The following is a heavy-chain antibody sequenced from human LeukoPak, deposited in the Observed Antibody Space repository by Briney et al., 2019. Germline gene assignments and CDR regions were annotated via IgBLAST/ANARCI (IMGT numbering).Heavy chain of an antibody. CDR2: IYYSGST. CDR1: GGSISSYY. CDR3: ATSDYGDYYDAFDI. Sequence: SETLSLTCTVSGGSISSYYWSWIRQPPGKGLEWIGYIYYSGSTNYNPSPKSRVTISVDTSKNQFSLKLSSVTAADTAVYYCATSDYGDYYDAFDIWGQGTMVTVSS. J-gene: IGHJ3*02. V-gene: IGHV4-59*08. D-gene: IGHD4-17*01.